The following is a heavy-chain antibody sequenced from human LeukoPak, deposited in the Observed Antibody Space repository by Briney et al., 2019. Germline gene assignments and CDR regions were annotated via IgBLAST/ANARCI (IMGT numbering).Heavy chain of an antibody. CDR1: GGSISSYY. CDR3: ARAVPMTTVTLNWFDP. V-gene: IGHV4-59*01. CDR2: IYYSGST. Sequence: PSETLSLTCTVSGGSISSYYWSWLRQPPGKGLEWIGYIYYSGSTNYNPSLKSRVTISVDTSKNQFSLKLSSVTAADTAVYYCARAVPMTTVTLNWFDPWGQGTLVTVSS. J-gene: IGHJ5*02. D-gene: IGHD4-17*01.